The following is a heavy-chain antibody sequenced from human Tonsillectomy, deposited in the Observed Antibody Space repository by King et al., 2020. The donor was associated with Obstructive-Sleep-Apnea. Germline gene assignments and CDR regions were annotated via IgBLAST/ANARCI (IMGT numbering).Heavy chain of an antibody. Sequence: VQLVESGGGLVQPGGSLRLSCAASGFTVSSNYMSWVRQAPGKGLEWVSVIYSGGSTYYADSVKGRFTISRHNSKNTLYLQMNSLRAEDTAVYYCARDMLAGGLFDYYYGVDVWGQGTTVTVSS. CDR1: GFTVSSNY. V-gene: IGHV3-53*04. J-gene: IGHJ6*02. CDR3: ARDMLAGGLFDYYYGVDV. CDR2: IYSGGST. D-gene: IGHD3-16*02.